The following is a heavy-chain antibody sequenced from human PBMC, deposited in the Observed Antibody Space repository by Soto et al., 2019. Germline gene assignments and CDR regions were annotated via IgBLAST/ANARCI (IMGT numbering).Heavy chain of an antibody. CDR3: ARKMSTWFVNAVLSP. V-gene: IGHV4-59*11. J-gene: IGHJ5*02. Sequence: SETLSLNCTVSGYPITSHCWSCNRQPPGRGLQWIGHLRYSGSTNYNPSLKSRVTISVDTSKNQFSLNLSSVTAADTAVYYFARKMSTWFVNAVLSPWGWGTVVTVSS. D-gene: IGHD6-13*01. CDR2: LRYSGST. CDR1: GYPITSHC.